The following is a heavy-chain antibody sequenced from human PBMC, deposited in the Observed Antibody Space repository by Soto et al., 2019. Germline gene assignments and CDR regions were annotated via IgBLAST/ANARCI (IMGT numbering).Heavy chain of an antibody. V-gene: IGHV5-51*01. CDR2: IYPGDSDT. Sequence: GESLKISCKGSGYSFATYWIGWVRQMPGKGLEWMGIIYPGDSDTRYSPSFQGQVTISADKSISTAYLQWSSLKASDTAMYYCARHDSSSWARLLDPWGQGTLVTVSS. CDR3: ARHDSSSWARLLDP. CDR1: GYSFATYW. D-gene: IGHD6-13*01. J-gene: IGHJ5*02.